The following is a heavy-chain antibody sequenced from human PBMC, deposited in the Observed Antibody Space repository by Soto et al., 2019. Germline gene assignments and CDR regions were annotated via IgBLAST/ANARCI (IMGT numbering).Heavy chain of an antibody. Sequence: ASVKVSCKASGGTFSSYAISWVRQAPGQGLEWMGGIIPIFGTANYAQKFQGRVTITADESTSTAYMELSSLRSEDTAVYYCARVRSGVGYCSSTSCYQRENPFDYWGQGTLVTVSS. CDR2: IIPIFGTA. J-gene: IGHJ4*02. CDR1: GGTFSSYA. V-gene: IGHV1-69*13. CDR3: ARVRSGVGYCSSTSCYQRENPFDY. D-gene: IGHD2-2*03.